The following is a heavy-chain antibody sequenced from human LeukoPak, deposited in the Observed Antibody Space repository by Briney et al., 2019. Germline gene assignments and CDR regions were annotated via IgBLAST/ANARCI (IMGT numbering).Heavy chain of an antibody. CDR2: INSDGSST. V-gene: IGHV3-74*01. D-gene: IGHD5-18*01. J-gene: IGHJ4*02. CDR1: GFTFRTYW. Sequence: PGGSLRLSCAVSGFTFRTYWMHWVRQAPGKGLVWVSRINSDGSSTSYADAVRGRFTTSRDNAKNTLFLQMNSLRAEDTAVYYCARAGTSGYSLGHDYWGQGTLVTVSS. CDR3: ARAGTSGYSLGHDY.